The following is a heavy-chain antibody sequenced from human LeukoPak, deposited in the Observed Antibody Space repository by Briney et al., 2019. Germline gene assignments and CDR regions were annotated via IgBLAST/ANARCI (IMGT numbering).Heavy chain of an antibody. CDR2: ISYDGSNK. J-gene: IGHJ3*02. CDR3: ARELSITMIVVVADAFDI. D-gene: IGHD3-22*01. Sequence: GGSLRLSCTASGFTFSSYAMSWVRQAPGKGLEWVAVISYDGSNKYYADSVKGRFTISRDNSKNTLYLQMNSLRAEDTAVYYCARELSITMIVVVADAFDIWGQGTMVTVSS. CDR1: GFTFSSYA. V-gene: IGHV3-30*04.